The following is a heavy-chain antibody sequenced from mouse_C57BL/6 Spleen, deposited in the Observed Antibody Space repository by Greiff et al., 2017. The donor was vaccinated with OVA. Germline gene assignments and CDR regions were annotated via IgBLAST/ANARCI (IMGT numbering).Heavy chain of an antibody. CDR3: ARSDSNYEYFDV. D-gene: IGHD2-5*01. CDR2: IDPSDSET. CDR1: GYTFTSYR. J-gene: IGHJ1*03. Sequence: QVQLQQPGAELVRPGSSVKLSCKASGYTFTSYRMHWVKQRPIQGLEWIGNIDPSDSETHYNQKFKDKATLTVDKSSSTAYMQLSSLTSEDSAVYYCARSDSNYEYFDVWGTGTTVTVSS. V-gene: IGHV1-52*01.